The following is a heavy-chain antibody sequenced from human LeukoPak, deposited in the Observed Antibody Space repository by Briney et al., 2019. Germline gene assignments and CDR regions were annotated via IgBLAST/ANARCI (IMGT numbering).Heavy chain of an antibody. V-gene: IGHV3-21*01. J-gene: IGHJ4*02. D-gene: IGHD2-15*01. CDR3: ARDGVTGGSCLDY. CDR2: ISSSSSYI. CDR1: GFTFSSYS. Sequence: GGSLRLSCAASGFTFSSYSMNWVRQAPGKGLEWVSSISSSSSYIYYADSVKGRFTTSRDNAKNSLYLQMNSLRAEDTAVYYCARDGVTGGSCLDYWGQGTLVTVSS.